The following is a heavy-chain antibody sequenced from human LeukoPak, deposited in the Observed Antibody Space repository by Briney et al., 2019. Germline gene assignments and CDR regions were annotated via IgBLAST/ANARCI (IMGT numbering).Heavy chain of an antibody. Sequence: SETLSLTCTVSGGSISDAAYYWSWIRQHPGEGLKWIGYIYYSGSTSYNPSLKSRVTISVDTSKNQFSLKLSSVTAADTAVYYCARESAAGDYWGQGTLVTVSS. J-gene: IGHJ4*02. V-gene: IGHV4-31*03. CDR3: ARESAAGDY. CDR2: IYYSGST. D-gene: IGHD6-13*01. CDR1: GGSISDAAYY.